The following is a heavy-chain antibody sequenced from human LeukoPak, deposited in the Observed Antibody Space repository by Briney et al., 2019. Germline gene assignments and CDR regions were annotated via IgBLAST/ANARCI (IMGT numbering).Heavy chain of an antibody. CDR3: ARQGYSGHSQGAADY. CDR2: ISAYNGNT. V-gene: IGHV1-18*01. Sequence: ASVRVSGKASGYTYSIYGFSWVRQAPGQGLEWMGWISAYNGNTNYAQKFQGRVTMTTDTSTSTAHMELRSLRSDDTAVYYCARQGYSGHSQGAADYWGQGTLVTVSS. J-gene: IGHJ4*02. D-gene: IGHD4-23*01. CDR1: GYTYSIYG.